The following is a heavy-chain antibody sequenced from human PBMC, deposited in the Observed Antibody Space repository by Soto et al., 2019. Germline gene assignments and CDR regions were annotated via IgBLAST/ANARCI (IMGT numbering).Heavy chain of an antibody. D-gene: IGHD6-19*01. CDR3: ARETSSGWYSYYYGMDV. CDR2: ISYDGSNK. V-gene: IGHV3-30-3*01. CDR1: GVTFSSYA. J-gene: IGHJ6*02. Sequence: GGALRRSCAASGVTFSSYAMHWVRQAPGKGLEWVAVISYDGSNKYYADSVKGRFTISRDNSKNTLYLQMNSLRAEDTAVYYCARETSSGWYSYYYGMDVWGQGTTVPVSS.